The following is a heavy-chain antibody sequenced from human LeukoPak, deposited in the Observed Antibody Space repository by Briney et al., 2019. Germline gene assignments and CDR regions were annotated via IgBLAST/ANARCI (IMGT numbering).Heavy chain of an antibody. CDR2: IYYSGST. Sequence: PSETLSLTCTVSGGSISSSSYYWGWIRQPPGKGLEWIGSIYYSGSTYYNPSLKSRVTISVDTSKNQFSLKLSSVTAADTAVYYCARLWTVNYFDYWGQGTLVTVSS. CDR1: GGSISSSSYY. CDR3: ARLWTVNYFDY. D-gene: IGHD4-17*01. J-gene: IGHJ4*02. V-gene: IGHV4-39*07.